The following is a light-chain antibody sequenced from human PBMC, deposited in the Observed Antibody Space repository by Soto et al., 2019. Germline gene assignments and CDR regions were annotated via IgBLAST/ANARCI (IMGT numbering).Light chain of an antibody. CDR1: KNEIGVYDF. CDR3: NSYGLSAYV. CDR2: EVV. J-gene: IGLJ1*01. Sequence: QSVLTQPPSESGSPGQSVTISCTGTKNEIGVYDFVSWYQQHPGKAPRLIIYEVVQRPSGVPDRFSGSKSGTTASLTVSGLQDEDDDDYYCNSYGLSAYVLGTGTKVTVX. V-gene: IGLV2-8*01.